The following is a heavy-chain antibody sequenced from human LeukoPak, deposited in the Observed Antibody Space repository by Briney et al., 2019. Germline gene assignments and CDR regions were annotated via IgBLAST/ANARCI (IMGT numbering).Heavy chain of an antibody. J-gene: IGHJ4*02. CDR2: IYHSGST. V-gene: IGHV4-4*02. D-gene: IGHD6-13*01. CDR3: ARDRRYSSSWYPKFDY. Sequence: KPSETLSLTCAVSGGSISSSNWWSWVRQPPGKGLEWIGEIYHSGSTNYNPSLKSRVTISVDKSKNQFSLKLSSVTAADTAVYYCARDRRYSSSWYPKFDYWGQGTLVIVSS. CDR1: GGSISSSNW.